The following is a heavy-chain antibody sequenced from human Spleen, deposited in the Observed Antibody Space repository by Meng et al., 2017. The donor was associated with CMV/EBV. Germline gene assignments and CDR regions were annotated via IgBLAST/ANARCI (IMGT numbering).Heavy chain of an antibody. CDR3: ARARYDSHFDY. V-gene: IGHV3-64*02. J-gene: IGHJ4*02. Sequence: LYCAASGFTFSHYAMHWVRQAPGKGMECVSGLSSSERITYYGDSVKGKFIISRDNSKNTLYLQMDSLRAEDAAVYYCARARYDSHFDYWGQGTLVTVSS. D-gene: IGHD3-16*01. CDR2: LSSSERIT. CDR1: GFTFSHYA.